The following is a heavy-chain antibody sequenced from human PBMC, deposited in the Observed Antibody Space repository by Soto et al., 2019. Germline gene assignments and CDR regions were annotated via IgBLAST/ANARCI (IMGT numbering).Heavy chain of an antibody. CDR1: GFTFSSYA. Sequence: SGGGVVQPGRSLRLSCAASGFTFSSYAMHWVRQAPGKGLEWVAVISYDGSNKYYADSVKGRFTISRDNSKNTLYLQMNSVRAEDTAVYYCGSSKKSGSGWYYFDYWGQGTLVTVSS. J-gene: IGHJ4*02. CDR3: GSSKKSGSGWYYFDY. V-gene: IGHV3-30-3*01. D-gene: IGHD6-19*01. CDR2: ISYDGSNK.